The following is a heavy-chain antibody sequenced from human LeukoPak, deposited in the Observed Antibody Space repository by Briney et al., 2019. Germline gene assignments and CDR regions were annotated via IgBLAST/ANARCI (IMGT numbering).Heavy chain of an antibody. D-gene: IGHD3-3*01. CDR2: IYHSGNT. Sequence: SETLSLTCTLSGYSISSGYYWGWIRQPPGKGLEWIGRIYHSGNTYYNPSLKSRVTISVDTSKNQFPLKLSSVTAADTAVYYCARGGVGTIFGVVIRYNWFDPWGQGTLVTVSS. J-gene: IGHJ5*02. CDR3: ARGGVGTIFGVVIRYNWFDP. CDR1: GYSISSGYY. V-gene: IGHV4-38-2*02.